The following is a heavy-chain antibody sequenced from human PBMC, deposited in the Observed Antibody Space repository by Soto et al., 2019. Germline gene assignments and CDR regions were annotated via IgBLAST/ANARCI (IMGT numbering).Heavy chain of an antibody. V-gene: IGHV3-53*02. CDR1: GFTVSSNY. CDR2: IYSGGST. J-gene: IGHJ3*02. CDR3: ARARVGYSYGSGAFDI. D-gene: IGHD5-18*01. Sequence: EVQLVETGGGLIQPGGSLRLSCAASGFTVSSNYMSWVRQAPGKGLEWVSVIYSGGSTYYADSVKGRFTISRDNSKNTLYLQMNSLRAEDTAVYYCARARVGYSYGSGAFDIWGQGTMVTVSS.